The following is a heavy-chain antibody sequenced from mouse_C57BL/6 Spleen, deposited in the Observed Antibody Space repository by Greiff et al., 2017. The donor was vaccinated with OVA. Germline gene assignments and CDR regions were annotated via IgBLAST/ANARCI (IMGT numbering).Heavy chain of an antibody. CDR1: GYAFTNYL. CDR2: INPGSGGT. CDR3: AREDYYGLDY. V-gene: IGHV1-54*01. Sequence: QVQLKQSGAELVRPGTSVKVSCKASGYAFTNYLIEWVKQRPGQGLEWIGVINPGSGGTNYNGKFKGKATLTADKSSSTAYMQLSSLTSEDSAVYFCAREDYYGLDYWGQGTTLTVSS. J-gene: IGHJ2*01. D-gene: IGHD1-1*01.